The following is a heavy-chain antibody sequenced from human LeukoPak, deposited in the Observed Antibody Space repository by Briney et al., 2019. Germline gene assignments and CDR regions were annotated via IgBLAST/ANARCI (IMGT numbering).Heavy chain of an antibody. CDR3: ARDPAAWYFDL. J-gene: IGHJ2*01. D-gene: IGHD6-25*01. V-gene: IGHV4-31*02. CDR2: IHYTGST. Sequence: SQTLSPTWTLSGGSIGSGGSYWSWIRQQPGKGLEWIGYIHYTGSTSYNPPLNSRVTISLDTSKSQFSLNLSSVTAADTALYYCARDPAAWYFDLWGRGTLVTVSS. CDR1: GGSIGSGGSY.